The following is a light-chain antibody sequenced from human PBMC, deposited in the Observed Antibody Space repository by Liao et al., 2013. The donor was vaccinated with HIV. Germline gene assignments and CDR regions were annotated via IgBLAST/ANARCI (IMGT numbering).Light chain of an antibody. CDR1: NIGSKS. CDR3: QVWDSSSDLNWV. V-gene: IGLV3-21*04. Sequence: SYVLTQPPSVSVAPGKTARITCGGNNIGSKSVQWYQQKPGQAPLFVFYYDSDRPSGIPERFSGSNFGNTATLTISRVEAGDEADYYCQVWDSSSDLNWVFGGGTKLTVL. J-gene: IGLJ3*02. CDR2: YDS.